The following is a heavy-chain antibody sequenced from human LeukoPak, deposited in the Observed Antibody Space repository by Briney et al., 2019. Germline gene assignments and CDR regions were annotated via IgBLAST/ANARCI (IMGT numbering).Heavy chain of an antibody. CDR3: ARASGSYFFDY. CDR2: IYDSGGT. V-gene: IGHV4-59*12. J-gene: IGHJ4*02. CDR1: CGSISSYY. Sequence: KAAETLSLSWTVACGSISSYYWSWLRQPPGEGLELSGYIYDSGGTTYNPSLKSRVTISVDTSKNQFSLKLSSVTAADTAVYYCARASGSYFFDYWGQGTLVTVSS. D-gene: IGHD1-26*01.